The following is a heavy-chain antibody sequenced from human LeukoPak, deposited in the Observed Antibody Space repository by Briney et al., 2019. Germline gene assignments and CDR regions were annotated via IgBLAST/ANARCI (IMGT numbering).Heavy chain of an antibody. Sequence: GGSLRLSCAASGFTFSSYAMSWVRQAPGKGLEWVSAISGSGGSTYYADSVKGRFTISRDNSKNTLYLQMSSLRAEDTAVYYCAKDPSTYIVVVPAANFDSWGQGTLVTVSS. CDR1: GFTFSSYA. CDR3: AKDPSTYIVVVPAANFDS. D-gene: IGHD2-2*01. V-gene: IGHV3-23*01. CDR2: ISGSGGST. J-gene: IGHJ4*02.